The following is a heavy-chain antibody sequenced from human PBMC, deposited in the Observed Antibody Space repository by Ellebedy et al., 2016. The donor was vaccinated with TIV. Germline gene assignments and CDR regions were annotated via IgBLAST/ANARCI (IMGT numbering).Heavy chain of an antibody. CDR1: GFTVSSNY. V-gene: IGHV3-53*01. D-gene: IGHD4-17*01. CDR3: ARDGARNYGDPLYNFDY. Sequence: GGSLRLSXAASGFTVSSNYMSWVRQAPGKGLEWVSVIYSGGSTYYADSVKGRFTISRDNSKNTLYLQMNSLRAEDTAVYYCARDGARNYGDPLYNFDYWGQGTLVTVSS. J-gene: IGHJ4*02. CDR2: IYSGGST.